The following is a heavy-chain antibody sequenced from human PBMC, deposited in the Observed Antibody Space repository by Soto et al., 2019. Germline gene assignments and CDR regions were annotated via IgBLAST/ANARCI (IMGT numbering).Heavy chain of an antibody. J-gene: IGHJ3*02. V-gene: IGHV3-30-3*01. CDR1: GFTFSSYA. CDR3: ARVLGYYGSGSERDAFDI. D-gene: IGHD3-10*01. CDR2: ISYDGSNK. Sequence: QVQLVESGGGVVQPGRSLRLSCAASGFTFSSYAMHWVRQAPGKGLEWVAVISYDGSNKYYADSVKGQFTISRDNSKNTLYLQMNSLRAEDTAVYYCARVLGYYGSGSERDAFDIWGQGTMVTVSS.